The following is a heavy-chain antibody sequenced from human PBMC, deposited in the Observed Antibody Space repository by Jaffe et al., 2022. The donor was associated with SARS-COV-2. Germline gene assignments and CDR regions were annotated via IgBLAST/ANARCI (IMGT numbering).Heavy chain of an antibody. CDR1: GFRFSDYE. CDR3: ARLSTSWSHY. J-gene: IGHJ4*02. Sequence: EVQLVESGGGLVQPGGSLRLSCAASGFRFSDYEMTWVRQAPGKGLEWISYISAGSTKILYADSVKGRLTISRDNAKNSLYLQLNSLTVGDTAIYYCARLSTSWSHYWGQGTLVTVSS. D-gene: IGHD2-2*01. V-gene: IGHV3-48*03. CDR2: ISAGSTKI.